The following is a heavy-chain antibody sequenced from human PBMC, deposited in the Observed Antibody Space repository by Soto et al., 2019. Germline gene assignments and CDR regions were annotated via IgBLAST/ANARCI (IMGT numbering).Heavy chain of an antibody. CDR3: AKRASYWYFDL. J-gene: IGHJ2*01. V-gene: IGHV3-9*01. CDR2: ISWNSGSI. CDR1: GFTFDDYA. Sequence: EVQLVESGGGLVQSGRSLRLSCAASGFTFDDYAMHWVRQAPGEGLEWVSGISWNSGSIGYADSVKGRFTISRDNAKNSVFLQMNDLKVEDTAFYYGAKRASYWYFDLWGRGTLVTVSS.